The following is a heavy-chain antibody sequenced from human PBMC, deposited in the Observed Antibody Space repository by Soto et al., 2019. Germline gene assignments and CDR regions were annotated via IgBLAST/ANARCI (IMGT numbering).Heavy chain of an antibody. D-gene: IGHD6-13*01. CDR3: ARGAGYSSSWAKDYFDY. V-gene: IGHV1-69*13. CDR2: IIPIFGTA. J-gene: IGHJ4*02. CDR1: RGTFSSYA. Sequence: SVKVSCKASRGTFSSYAISWVRQAPGQGLEWMGGIIPIFGTANYAQKFQGRVTITADESTSTAYMELSSLRSEDTSVYYCARGAGYSSSWAKDYFDYWGQGTLVTVSS.